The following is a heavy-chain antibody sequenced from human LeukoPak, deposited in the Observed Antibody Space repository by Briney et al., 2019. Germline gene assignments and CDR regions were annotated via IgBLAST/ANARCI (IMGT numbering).Heavy chain of an antibody. CDR2: IYPGDSDT. J-gene: IGHJ4*02. CDR3: ARHEVDYDFWSGYSY. D-gene: IGHD3-3*01. V-gene: IGHV5-51*01. CDR1: GYSFTSYW. Sequence: GESLKISCKGSGYSFTSYWIGWLRQMPGKGLEWMGIIYPGDSDTRYSPSFQGQVTISADKSISTAYLQWSSLKASDTAMYYCARHEVDYDFWSGYSYWGQGTLVTVSS.